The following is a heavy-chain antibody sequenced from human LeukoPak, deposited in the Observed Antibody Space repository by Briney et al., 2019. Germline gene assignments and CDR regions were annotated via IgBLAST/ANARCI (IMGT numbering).Heavy chain of an antibody. Sequence: SETLSLTCAVYGGSFSGYYWSWIRQPPGKGLEWIGEINHSGSTNYNPSLKSRVTISVDTSKNQFSLKLSSVTAADTAVYYCARRYCSGSSWCYYYYYMDVWGKGTTVTVSS. CDR3: ARRYCSGSSWCYYYYYMDV. V-gene: IGHV4-34*01. J-gene: IGHJ6*03. CDR1: GGSFSGYY. D-gene: IGHD2-15*01. CDR2: INHSGST.